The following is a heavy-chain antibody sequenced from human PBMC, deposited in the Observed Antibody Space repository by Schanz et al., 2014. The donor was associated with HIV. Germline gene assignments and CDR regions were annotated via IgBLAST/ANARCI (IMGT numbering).Heavy chain of an antibody. CDR3: AKPEYDSRGNSQSHFDY. V-gene: IGHV3-33*05. CDR2: ISYDGSNK. J-gene: IGHJ4*02. D-gene: IGHD3-22*01. CDR1: GFTFDSYG. Sequence: QVRLVESGGGVVRPGRSLRLSCAASGFTFDSYGMHWVRQAPGKGLEWVAVISYDGSNKHYADSVKGRFTISRDNSKNTLYLQMTTLRIDDTAVYYCAKPEYDSRGNSQSHFDYWGQGTLVTVSS.